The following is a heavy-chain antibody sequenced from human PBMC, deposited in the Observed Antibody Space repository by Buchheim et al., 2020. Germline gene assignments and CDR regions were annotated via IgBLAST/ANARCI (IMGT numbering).Heavy chain of an antibody. J-gene: IGHJ6*02. CDR3: AKDKMGGSYVYYYYYGMDV. CDR2: ISYDGSNK. Sequence: QVQLVESGGGVVQPGRSLRLSCAASGFTFSSYGMHWVRQAPGKGLEWVAFISYDGSNKYYADSVKGRFTISRDNSKNTLFLQMNSLRAEDTAVYYCAKDKMGGSYVYYYYYGMDVWGQGTT. V-gene: IGHV3-30*18. D-gene: IGHD1-26*01. CDR1: GFTFSSYG.